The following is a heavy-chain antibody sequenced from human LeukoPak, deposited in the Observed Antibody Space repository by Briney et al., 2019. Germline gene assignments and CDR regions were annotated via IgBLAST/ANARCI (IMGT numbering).Heavy chain of an antibody. D-gene: IGHD1-26*01. CDR3: ARELKVGGITYAFDI. V-gene: IGHV3-23*01. Sequence: PGGSLRLSCAASGLTFRNYAMSWVRQAPGKGLEWVSAINDSGDKTSYSDSVKGRFTISRGNSKNTLYLQLSSLRAEDTAMFYCARELKVGGITYAFDIWGQGTMVTVSS. CDR2: INDSGDKT. J-gene: IGHJ3*02. CDR1: GLTFRNYA.